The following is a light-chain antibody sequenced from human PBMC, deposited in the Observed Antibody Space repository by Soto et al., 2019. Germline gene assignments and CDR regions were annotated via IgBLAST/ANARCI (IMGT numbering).Light chain of an antibody. CDR3: QQRSNWPSSLT. Sequence: EIVLTQSPATLSLSPGERATLSCRASQSVSSYLAWYQQKPGQAPRLLIYDASNRATGIPARFSGSGSGTDFTLTISSLVPEDFAVYYCQQRSNWPSSLTFGGGTKVEIK. CDR1: QSVSSY. V-gene: IGKV3-11*01. CDR2: DAS. J-gene: IGKJ4*01.